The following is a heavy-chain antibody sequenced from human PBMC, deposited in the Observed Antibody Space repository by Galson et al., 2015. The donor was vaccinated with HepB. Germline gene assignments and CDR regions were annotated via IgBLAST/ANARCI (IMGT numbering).Heavy chain of an antibody. D-gene: IGHD6-19*01. V-gene: IGHV4-59*01. J-gene: IGHJ3*02. Sequence: QVQLQESGPGLVKPSETLSLTCTVSGGSISSYYWSWIRQPPGKGLEWIGYIYYSGSTNYNPSLKSRVTISVDTSKNQFSLKLSSVTAADTAVYYCARDLAVAGLAGNQRAFDIWGQGTMVTVSS. CDR1: GGSISSYY. CDR3: ARDLAVAGLAGNQRAFDI. CDR2: IYYSGST.